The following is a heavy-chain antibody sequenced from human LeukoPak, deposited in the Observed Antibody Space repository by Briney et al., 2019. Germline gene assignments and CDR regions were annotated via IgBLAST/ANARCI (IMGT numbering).Heavy chain of an antibody. Sequence: SETLSLTCTVSGDSIGSSDNYWGWIRQPPGKGLEWIGSCYYSRNTYYNPSLKSRVTISVDTSKNQLSLTLTSVSAADTAVYYCARTNYRAPLDYWGQGTLVTVSS. CDR2: CYYSRNT. V-gene: IGHV4-39*01. D-gene: IGHD5-24*01. CDR3: ARTNYRAPLDY. CDR1: GDSIGSSDNY. J-gene: IGHJ4*02.